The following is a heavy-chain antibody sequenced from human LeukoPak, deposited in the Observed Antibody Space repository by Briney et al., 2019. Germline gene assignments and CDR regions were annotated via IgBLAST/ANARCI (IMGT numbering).Heavy chain of an antibody. CDR2: IIPIFGTA. CDR3: ASGSSGYPDPLDY. J-gene: IGHJ4*02. V-gene: IGHV1-69*13. Sequence: SVKVSCKASGGTFSSYAISWVRQAPGQGLEWMGGIIPIFGTANYAQKFQGRVTITADESTSTAYMELSSLRSEDTAVYYCASGSSGYPDPLDYWGQGTLVTVSS. D-gene: IGHD3-22*01. CDR1: GGTFSSYA.